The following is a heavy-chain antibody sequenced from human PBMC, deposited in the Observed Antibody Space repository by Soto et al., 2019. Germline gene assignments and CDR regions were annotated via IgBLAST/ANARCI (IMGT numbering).Heavy chain of an antibody. D-gene: IGHD2-21*01. V-gene: IGHV5-51*01. CDR2: IYPGDSNA. J-gene: IGHJ5*01. CDR1: GFRLATYW. Sequence: GHSLQILGTGGGFRLATYWIGWVRHKTRKGLELMGIIYPGDSNARYSPSFQGQVTISADKSISTGYLHWSGLKASDTAMYYCFSQGETKYEYEARSRDSCGHGTMVSVSS. CDR3: FSQGETKYEYEARSRDS.